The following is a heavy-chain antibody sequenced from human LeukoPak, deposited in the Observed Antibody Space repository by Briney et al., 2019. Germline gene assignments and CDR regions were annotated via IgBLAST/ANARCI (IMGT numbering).Heavy chain of an antibody. D-gene: IGHD5-12*01. Sequence: ASVTVSCKASGYTFTAYYIHWVRQAPGQGLEWMGWINPNSDGTNSAQKFQGRVTMTRDTSTTTAYMELRRLRSDDTAVYYCARGGGSYSGFDYYYYGMDVWGQGTTVTVSS. J-gene: IGHJ6*02. V-gene: IGHV1-2*02. CDR2: INPNSDGT. CDR3: ARGGGSYSGFDYYYYGMDV. CDR1: GYTFTAYY.